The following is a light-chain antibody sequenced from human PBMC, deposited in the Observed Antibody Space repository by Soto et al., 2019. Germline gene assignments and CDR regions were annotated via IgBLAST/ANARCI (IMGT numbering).Light chain of an antibody. Sequence: VLKQPASLTGSPGQSITLSCTGTSSDVGTYNYVSWYQQHSGKAAKLVIYEVTNRPSGVSNRFSGSKSGNTASLTISGLQAEDEADYYCCSYTSRTTLVFGTGTKVTVL. J-gene: IGLJ1*01. CDR2: EVT. CDR3: CSYTSRTTLV. CDR1: SSDVGTYNY. V-gene: IGLV2-14*01.